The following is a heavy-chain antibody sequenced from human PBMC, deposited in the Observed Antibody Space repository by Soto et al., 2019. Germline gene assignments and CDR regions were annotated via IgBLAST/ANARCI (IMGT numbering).Heavy chain of an antibody. V-gene: IGHV3-7*05. D-gene: IGHD6-13*01. CDR3: ARAGECSSCGY. CDR2: IKPDGSEK. Sequence: EVQVVESGGGLVQTGGSLRLSCAASGFTFSSYWMSWVSQAPGKGLEWVANIKPDGSEKYYVDSVKGRFTISRDNAKNSLYLHMNSLRAEDTAVYYCARAGECSSCGYGGQGTLVTVSS. CDR1: GFTFSSYW. J-gene: IGHJ4*02.